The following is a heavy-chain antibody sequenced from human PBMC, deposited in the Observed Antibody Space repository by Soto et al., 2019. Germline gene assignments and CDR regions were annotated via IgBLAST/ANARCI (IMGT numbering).Heavy chain of an antibody. D-gene: IGHD2-8*01. Sequence: QLQLQESGPGLVKPSATLSLTCSVSGGSITTSSYNWDWIRQPPGKGLEWIGTTYYDGSTAYNPSLKSQVTISVDTSKNHFALKVNSVNAADTAVYYCARLYGNAFGVWGRWTVVTVSS. CDR3: ARLYGNAFGV. J-gene: IGHJ3*01. CDR1: GGSITTSSYN. V-gene: IGHV4-39*02. CDR2: TYYDGST.